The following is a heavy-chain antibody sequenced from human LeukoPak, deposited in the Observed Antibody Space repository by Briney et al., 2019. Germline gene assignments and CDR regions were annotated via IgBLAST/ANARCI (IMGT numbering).Heavy chain of an antibody. CDR3: ARGGGSYYDASVDY. Sequence: SQTLSLTCTVSGGSISSGDYYWSWIRQPPGKGLEWIGYIYYSGSTYYNPSLKSRVTISVDTSKNQFSLKLSSVTAADTAVYYCARGGGSYYDASVDYWGQGTLVTVSP. CDR1: GGSISSGDYY. D-gene: IGHD1-26*01. V-gene: IGHV4-30-4*08. CDR2: IYYSGST. J-gene: IGHJ4*02.